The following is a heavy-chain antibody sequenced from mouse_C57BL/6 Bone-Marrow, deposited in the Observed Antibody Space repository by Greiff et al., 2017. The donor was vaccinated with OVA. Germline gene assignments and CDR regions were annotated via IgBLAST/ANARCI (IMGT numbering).Heavy chain of an antibody. J-gene: IGHJ4*01. Sequence: EVKVVESGGGLVKPGGSLKLSCAASGFTFSSYAMSWVRQTPGKRLEWVATISDGGSYTYYPDNVKGRFTISRDNAKNNLYLQMSHLKSEDTAMYYCARDGYYGSSLYAMDYWGQGTSVTVSA. V-gene: IGHV5-4*01. CDR2: ISDGGSYT. D-gene: IGHD1-1*01. CDR1: GFTFSSYA. CDR3: ARDGYYGSSLYAMDY.